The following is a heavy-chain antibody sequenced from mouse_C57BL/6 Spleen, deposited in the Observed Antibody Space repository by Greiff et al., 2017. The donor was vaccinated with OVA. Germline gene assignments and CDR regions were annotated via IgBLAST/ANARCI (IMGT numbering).Heavy chain of an antibody. CDR3: ARAGSTLFDY. J-gene: IGHJ2*01. CDR2: IDPSDSYT. D-gene: IGHD6-1*01. Sequence: VKLQQPGAELVMPGASVKLSCKASGYTFTSYWMHWVKQRPGQGLEWIGEIDPSDSYTNYNQKFKGKSTLTVDKSSSTAYMQLSSLTSEDSAVYYCARAGSTLFDYWGQGTTLTVSS. CDR1: GYTFTSYW. V-gene: IGHV1-69*01.